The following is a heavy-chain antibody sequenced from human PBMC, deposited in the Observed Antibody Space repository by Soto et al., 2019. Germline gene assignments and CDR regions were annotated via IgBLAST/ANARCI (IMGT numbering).Heavy chain of an antibody. J-gene: IGHJ4*02. CDR1: GYTFNKYP. D-gene: IGHD3-22*01. CDR3: ARKDYYDSGMYYFDY. V-gene: IGHV1-3*01. CDR2: INPGNGDT. Sequence: QVQVVQSGAEVKKPGASVKVSCKTSGYTFNKYPIHCVRQAPGQGLEWMGWINPGNGDTGYSQKFQDRVTITRDTSASTAYMDLSSLRSEDTAVYYCARKDYYDSGMYYFDYWGQGTLVNVSS.